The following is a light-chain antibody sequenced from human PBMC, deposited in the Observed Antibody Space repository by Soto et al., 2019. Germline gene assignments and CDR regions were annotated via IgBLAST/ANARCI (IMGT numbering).Light chain of an antibody. Sequence: QSVLTQPPSASGTPGQRVTISCSGSSSNIGSNTVNRYQQLPGTAPKLLIYNNNQRPSGVPDRFSGSKSGTSASLAISGLQSEDETDYYCAAWDASLNGPVFGGGTKLTVL. J-gene: IGLJ3*02. CDR1: SSNIGSNT. CDR2: NNN. CDR3: AAWDASLNGPV. V-gene: IGLV1-44*01.